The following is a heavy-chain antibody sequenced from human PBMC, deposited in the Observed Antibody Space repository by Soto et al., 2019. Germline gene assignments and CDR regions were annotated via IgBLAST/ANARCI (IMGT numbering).Heavy chain of an antibody. CDR1: GYTFTTYG. CDR2: INPNSGHT. V-gene: IGHV1-18*01. D-gene: IGHD3-22*01. Sequence: QIQLLQSGAEVKKPGTSVKVSCQASGYTFTTYGIIWVRQAPGQGLEWMGWINPNSGHTNYAQNLQDRATMTTDTSTNTAYMELRSLRSDDTAVYFCARGQVVNFDNWFDPWGQGTLVTLSS. CDR3: ARGQVVNFDNWFDP. J-gene: IGHJ5*02.